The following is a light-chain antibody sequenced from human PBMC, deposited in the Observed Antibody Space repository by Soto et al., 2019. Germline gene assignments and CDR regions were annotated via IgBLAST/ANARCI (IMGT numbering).Light chain of an antibody. Sequence: QSVLTQPPSVSEAPSQRVTISCSGSSSNIGNNAVNWYQQLPGQAPKIVIYYDDLLTSGVSDRFSGSKSGISASLAISDLQSDDEADYYCATWDDSLNAYVFGPGAKVTVL. V-gene: IGLV1-36*01. CDR3: ATWDDSLNAYV. CDR2: YDD. J-gene: IGLJ1*01. CDR1: SSNIGNNA.